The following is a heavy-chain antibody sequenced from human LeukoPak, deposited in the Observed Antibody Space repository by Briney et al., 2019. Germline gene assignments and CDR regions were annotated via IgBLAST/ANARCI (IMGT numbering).Heavy chain of an antibody. J-gene: IGHJ4*02. D-gene: IGHD3-22*01. Sequence: SETLSLTCTVPGASISSYYWSWIRQPPGKGLEWIGYTFRSVTTKYHPSLQSRVSISLDTSKNQFSLDMTSVTVADTAVYYCTTYSDITGSFDHWGQGTLVTVSS. V-gene: IGHV4-59*01. CDR1: GASISSYY. CDR3: TTYSDITGSFDH. CDR2: TFRSVTT.